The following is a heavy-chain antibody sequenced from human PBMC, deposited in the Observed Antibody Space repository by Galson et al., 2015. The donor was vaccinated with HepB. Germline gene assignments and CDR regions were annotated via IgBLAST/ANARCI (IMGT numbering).Heavy chain of an antibody. V-gene: IGHV3-30-3*01. D-gene: IGHD3-22*01. CDR3: ARDGYYYDSSDHHSAFDI. J-gene: IGHJ3*02. CDR1: GFTFSSYA. Sequence: SLRLSCAASGFTFSSYAMHWVRQAPGKGLEWVAVISYDGSNKYYADSVKGRFTISRDNSKNTLYLQMNSLRAEDTAVYYCARDGYYYDSSDHHSAFDIWGQGTMVTVSS. CDR2: ISYDGSNK.